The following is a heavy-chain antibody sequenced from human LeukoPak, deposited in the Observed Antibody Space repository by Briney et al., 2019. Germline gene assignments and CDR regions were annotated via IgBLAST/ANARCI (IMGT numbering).Heavy chain of an antibody. V-gene: IGHV4-38-2*02. Sequence: SETLSLTCTVSGYSISSGYYWGWIRQPPGKGLEWIGSIYHSGSTNYNPSLKSRVTISVDTSKNQFSLKLSSVTAADTAVYYCARGLYGSGSYDYWGQGTLVTVSS. D-gene: IGHD3-10*01. J-gene: IGHJ4*02. CDR3: ARGLYGSGSYDY. CDR2: IYHSGST. CDR1: GYSISSGYY.